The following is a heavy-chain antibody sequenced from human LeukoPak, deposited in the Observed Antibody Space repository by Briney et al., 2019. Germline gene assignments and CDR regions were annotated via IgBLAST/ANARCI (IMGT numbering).Heavy chain of an antibody. Sequence: SSETPSLTCIVSGGSISSYYWSWIRQPPGKGLEWIGYIYYSGSTNYNPSLKSRVTISVDTSKNQFSLKLSSVTAADTAVYYCARGLMMAVAGRGEFHYWGQGTLVTVSS. CDR3: ARGLMMAVAGRGEFHY. CDR2: IYYSGST. V-gene: IGHV4-59*01. D-gene: IGHD6-13*01. J-gene: IGHJ4*02. CDR1: GGSISSYY.